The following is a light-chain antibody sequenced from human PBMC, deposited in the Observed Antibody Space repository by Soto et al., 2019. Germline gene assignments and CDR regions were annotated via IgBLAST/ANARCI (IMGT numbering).Light chain of an antibody. CDR1: SSNIGAGYD. CDR3: QSYDSSLRNV. J-gene: IGLJ1*01. CDR2: GNS. V-gene: IGLV1-40*01. Sequence: QTVVTQPPSVSGAPGQRVTISCTGSSSNIGAGYDLHWYQQLPGTAPKLLIYGNSNRPSGVPDRFSGSKSGTSASLAITGLQAEDEADYYCQSYDSSLRNVFGTGTKVTVL.